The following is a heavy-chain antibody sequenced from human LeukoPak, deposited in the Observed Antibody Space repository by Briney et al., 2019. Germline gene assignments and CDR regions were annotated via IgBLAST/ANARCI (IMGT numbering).Heavy chain of an antibody. CDR3: ARYSSSSGGMDV. V-gene: IGHV4-61*01. D-gene: IGHD6-13*01. CDR2: IYYSGST. Sequence: PSETLSLTCTVSGGSVSSGSYYWSWIRQPPGKGLEWIGYIYYSGSTNYNPSLKSRVTISIDTSKNQFSLKLSSVTAADTAVYYCARYSSSSGGMDVWGKGTTVTVSS. J-gene: IGHJ6*04. CDR1: GGSVSSGSYY.